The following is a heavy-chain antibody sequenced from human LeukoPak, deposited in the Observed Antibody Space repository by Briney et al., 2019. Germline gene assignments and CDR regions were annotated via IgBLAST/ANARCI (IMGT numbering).Heavy chain of an antibody. V-gene: IGHV3-9*01. Sequence: GRSLRLSCAASGFTFDDYAMHWVRQAPGKGLEWVSGISWNSGSIGYADSVKGRFTISRDNAKNSLYLQMNSLRAEDTALYYCAKGRGPVVTVDYWGQGTLVTVSS. CDR3: AKGRGPVVTVDY. J-gene: IGHJ4*02. D-gene: IGHD2-21*02. CDR1: GFTFDDYA. CDR2: ISWNSGSI.